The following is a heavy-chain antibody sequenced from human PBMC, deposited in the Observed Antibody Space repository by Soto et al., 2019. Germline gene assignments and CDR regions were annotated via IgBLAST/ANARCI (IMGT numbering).Heavy chain of an antibody. CDR3: ARAVKTSDDY. D-gene: IGHD4-4*01. CDR2: ISGSGGST. CDR1: GFTFSSYS. J-gene: IGHJ4*02. V-gene: IGHV3-23*01. Sequence: GGSLRLSCAASGFTFSSYSMNWVRQAPGKGLEWVSAISGSGGSTYYADSVKGRFTISRDNSKNTLYLQMNSLRAEDTAVYYCARAVKTSDDYWGQGTLVTVSS.